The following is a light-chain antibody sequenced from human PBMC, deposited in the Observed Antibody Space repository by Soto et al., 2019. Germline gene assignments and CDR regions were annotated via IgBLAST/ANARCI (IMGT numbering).Light chain of an antibody. Sequence: QSALTQPRSVSGSPGQAVTISCSGTSSDIGGYNYVSWYQQDPGKAPKLMIFDVSKRPSGVPDRFSGSKSGNTASLTISGLQAEDDADYYCSSYAGRNSYVVLGGGTKLTVL. J-gene: IGLJ2*01. CDR2: DVS. V-gene: IGLV2-11*01. CDR3: SSYAGRNSYVV. CDR1: SSDIGGYNY.